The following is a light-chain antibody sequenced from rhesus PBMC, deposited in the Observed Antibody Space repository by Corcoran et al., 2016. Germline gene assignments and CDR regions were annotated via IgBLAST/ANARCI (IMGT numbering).Light chain of an antibody. V-gene: IGKV1-37*01. CDR1: QGISSY. CDR3: QQYNGVPFT. J-gene: IGKJ3*01. Sequence: DIQMTQSPSSLSASVGDRVTITCRASQGISSYLAWYPQNPGKAPKTLIYYASNLESGVPSRVSGSGFGTEFTLTISSLQPEDFGTYYCQQYNGVPFTFGPGTNLDIK. CDR2: YAS.